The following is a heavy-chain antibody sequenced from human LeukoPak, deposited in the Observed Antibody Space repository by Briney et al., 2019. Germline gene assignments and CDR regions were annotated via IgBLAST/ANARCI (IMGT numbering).Heavy chain of an antibody. CDR3: ARSTPAVPFNY. V-gene: IGHV3-74*01. Sequence: GGSLRLSCTASGFTFSSYWMHWVRQAPGKGLVWVSRINSDGSITKYADSVKGRFTISRDNAENTLYLQMNSLRAEDTAVYYCARSTPAVPFNYWGQGTLVAVSS. J-gene: IGHJ4*02. CDR2: INSDGSIT. D-gene: IGHD2-2*02. CDR1: GFTFSSYW.